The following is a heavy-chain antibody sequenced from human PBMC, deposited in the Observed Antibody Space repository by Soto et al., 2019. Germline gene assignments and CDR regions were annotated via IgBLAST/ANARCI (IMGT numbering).Heavy chain of an antibody. D-gene: IGHD3-3*01. J-gene: IGHJ4*03. CDR2: ISGRGEST. V-gene: IGHV3-23*01. CDR3: ANVMSLDFWSGQFPRGGVNL. Sequence: GGSLRLSCEASGFTFSNCDMTWVRQARGKGLEWVSVISGRGESTYYADSVKGRFTISRDNSKNTVYLQRSSLRADDTAIYYCANVMSLDFWSGQFPRGGVNLWGQGTQVTVSS. CDR1: GFTFSNCD.